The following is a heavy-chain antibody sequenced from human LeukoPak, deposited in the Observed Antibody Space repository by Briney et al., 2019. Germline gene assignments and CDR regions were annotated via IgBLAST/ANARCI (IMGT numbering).Heavy chain of an antibody. CDR3: AKGNWRYFDY. Sequence: GGSLRLSCAASGFTFSTYVMSWVRQAPGKGLEWVSPISGSGGSTYYADSVKGRFTISRDNSKNTLYMQMNRLGADDTAVYYCAKGNWRYFDYGGRGTVVTVSA. CDR2: ISGSGGST. V-gene: IGHV3-23*01. CDR1: GFTFSTYV. J-gene: IGHJ4*02. D-gene: IGHD1-1*01.